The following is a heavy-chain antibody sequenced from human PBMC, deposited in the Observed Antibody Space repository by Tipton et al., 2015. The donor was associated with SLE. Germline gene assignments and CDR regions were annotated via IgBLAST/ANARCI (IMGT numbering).Heavy chain of an antibody. V-gene: IGHV4-61*02. J-gene: IGHJ4*02. CDR1: GGSISSGSYY. CDR3: ARGELGIRTIDY. Sequence: TLSLTCTVSGGSISSGSYYWSWIRQPAGKGLEWIGRIYTSGSTNYNPSLKSRVTISVDTSKNQFSLKLSSVTAADTAVYYCARGELGIRTIDYWGQGTLVTVSS. CDR2: IYTSGST. D-gene: IGHD7-27*01.